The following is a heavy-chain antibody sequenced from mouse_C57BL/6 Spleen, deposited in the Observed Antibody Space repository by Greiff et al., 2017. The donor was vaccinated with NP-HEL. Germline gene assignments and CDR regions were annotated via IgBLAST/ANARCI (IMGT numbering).Heavy chain of an antibody. J-gene: IGHJ4*01. Sequence: QVQLQQPGAELVKPGASVKISCKASGYAFSSYWMNWVKQRPGKGLEWIGQIYPGDGDTNYNGKFKGKATLTADKSSSTAYMQLSSLTSEDSAVYFCARSDWGLRPYYAMDYWGQGTSVTVSS. CDR1: GYAFSSYW. D-gene: IGHD2-4*01. CDR2: IYPGDGDT. CDR3: ARSDWGLRPYYAMDY. V-gene: IGHV1-80*01.